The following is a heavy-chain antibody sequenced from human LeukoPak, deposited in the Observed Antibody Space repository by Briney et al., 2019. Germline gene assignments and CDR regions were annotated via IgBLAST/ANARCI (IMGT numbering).Heavy chain of an antibody. CDR3: ARRGFFTAEDYYYYMDV. CDR2: MNPNSGNT. J-gene: IGHJ6*03. Sequence: GASVKVSCKASGYTFTSYDINWVRQATGQGLEWMGWMNPNSGNTGYAQKFQGRVTITRNTSISTAYMELSSLRSEDTAAYYCARRGFFTAEDYYYYMDVWGKGTTVTVSS. V-gene: IGHV1-8*03. CDR1: GYTFTSYD. D-gene: IGHD2-21*02.